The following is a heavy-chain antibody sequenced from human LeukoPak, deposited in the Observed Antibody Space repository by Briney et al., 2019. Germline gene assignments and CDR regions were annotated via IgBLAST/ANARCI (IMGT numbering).Heavy chain of an antibody. CDR1: GGTFSSYA. Sequence: SVKVSCKASGGTFSSYAISWVRPDPGQGLEWMGRIIPILGIANYAQKFQGRVTITADKSTSTAYVELSSLRSEDTAVYYCARDERWLPFDYWGQGTLVTVSS. J-gene: IGHJ4*02. V-gene: IGHV1-69*04. CDR2: IIPILGIA. CDR3: ARDERWLPFDY. D-gene: IGHD5-24*01.